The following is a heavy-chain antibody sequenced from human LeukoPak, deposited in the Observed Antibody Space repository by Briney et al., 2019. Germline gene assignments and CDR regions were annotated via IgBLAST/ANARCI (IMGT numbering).Heavy chain of an antibody. CDR1: GFTFSSYW. Sequence: GGSLRLSCAASGFTFSSYWMSWVRQAPGKGLEWVAVISYDGSNKYYADSVKGRFTISRDNSKNTLYLQMNSLRAEDTAVYYCARGRGYSYGLHDYWGQGTLVTVSS. CDR2: ISYDGSNK. V-gene: IGHV3-30-3*01. CDR3: ARGRGYSYGLHDY. D-gene: IGHD5-18*01. J-gene: IGHJ4*02.